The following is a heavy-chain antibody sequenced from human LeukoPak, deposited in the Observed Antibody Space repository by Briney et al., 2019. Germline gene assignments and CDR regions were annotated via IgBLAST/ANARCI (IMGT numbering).Heavy chain of an antibody. CDR1: GFTVSSNY. D-gene: IGHD6-19*01. Sequence: GGSLRLSCAASGFTVSSNYMSWVRQAPGKGLEWVSVIYSGGSTYYADSVKGRFTISRDNSKNTLYLQMNSLRAEDTAVYYCARGQVAGTIYYYYYYGMVVWGQGTTVTVSS. V-gene: IGHV3-66*01. CDR2: IYSGGST. CDR3: ARGQVAGTIYYYYYYGMVV. J-gene: IGHJ6*02.